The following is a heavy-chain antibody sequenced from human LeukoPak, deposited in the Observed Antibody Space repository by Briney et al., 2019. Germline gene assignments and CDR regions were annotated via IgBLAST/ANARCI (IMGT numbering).Heavy chain of an antibody. V-gene: IGHV3-33*01. D-gene: IGHD6-19*01. CDR3: ARDRAPYSSGWRRWFDP. J-gene: IGHJ5*02. Sequence: QSGGSLRLSCAASGFTFSSYGMPWVRQAPGKGLEWVAVIWYDGSNKYYADSVKGRFTISRDNSKNTLYLQMNSLRAEDTAVYYCARDRAPYSSGWRRWFDPWGQGTLVTVSS. CDR1: GFTFSSYG. CDR2: IWYDGSNK.